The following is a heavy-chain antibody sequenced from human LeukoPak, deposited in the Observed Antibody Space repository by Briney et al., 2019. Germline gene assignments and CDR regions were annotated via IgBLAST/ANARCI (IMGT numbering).Heavy chain of an antibody. J-gene: IGHJ4*02. CDR2: IIPIFGTA. D-gene: IGHD3-22*01. CDR3: ARYALYYDSSGQYFDY. V-gene: IGHV1-69*13. Sequence: ASVKVSCKASGYTFTSYGISWVRQAPGQGLEWMGGIIPIFGTANYAQKFQGRVTVTADESTSTAYMELSSLRSEDTAVYYCARYALYYDSSGQYFDYWGQGTLVTVSS. CDR1: GYTFTSYG.